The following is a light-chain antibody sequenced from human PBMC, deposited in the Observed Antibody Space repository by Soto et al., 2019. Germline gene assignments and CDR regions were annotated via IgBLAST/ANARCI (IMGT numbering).Light chain of an antibody. CDR2: AAS. CDR3: QQTYSTTGT. CDR1: RGISTY. J-gene: IGKJ1*01. V-gene: IGKV1-39*01. Sequence: DIQITQSPSSLSPAVGYRATITFRASRGISTYSNYYHQKPAKAPKLLIYAASSSQSGVPSRCSGSGSETDFPLTISRLQPEDFATYSCQQTYSTTGTFGSGTRWISN.